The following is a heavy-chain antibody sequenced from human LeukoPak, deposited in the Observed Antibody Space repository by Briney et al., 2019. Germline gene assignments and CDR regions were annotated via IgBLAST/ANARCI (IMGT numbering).Heavy chain of an antibody. V-gene: IGHV4-34*01. J-gene: IGHJ4*02. CDR1: GGSFSGYY. CDR2: INHSGST. CDR3: ARHYHSSSSVFDY. Sequence: SETLSLTCAVYGGSFSGYYWSWIRQPPGKGLEWIGEINHSGSTNYNPSLKSRVTISVDTSKNQFSLKLSSVTAADTAVYYCARHYHSSSSVFDYWGQGTLVTVSS. D-gene: IGHD6-6*01.